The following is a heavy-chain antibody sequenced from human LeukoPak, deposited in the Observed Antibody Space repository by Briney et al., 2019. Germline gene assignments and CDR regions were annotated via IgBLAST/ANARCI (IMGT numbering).Heavy chain of an antibody. CDR1: GYTFTSYY. J-gene: IGHJ4*02. D-gene: IGHD1-26*01. V-gene: IGHV1-69*04. CDR3: ARVGSTVAAGDY. CDR2: IIPILGIA. Sequence: SVKVSCKASGYTFTSYYMHWVRQAPGQGLEWMGRIIPILGIANYAQKFQGRVTITADKSTSTAYMELSSLRSEDTAVYYCARVGSTVAAGDYWGQGTLVTVSS.